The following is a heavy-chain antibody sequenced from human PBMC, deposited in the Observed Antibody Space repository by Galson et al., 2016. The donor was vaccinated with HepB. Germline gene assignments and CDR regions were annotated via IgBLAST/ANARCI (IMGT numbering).Heavy chain of an antibody. Sequence: SVKVSCKASGGTFSSIAISWVRQASGLGLEWMGRITPVLTIPNYAQKFQGRVTITADKSTSTAYMELSSLRSDDTAIYYCAREIVGGDPFPYFYYWGQGTLVTVSS. CDR2: ITPVLTIP. J-gene: IGHJ4*02. CDR3: AREIVGGDPFPYFYY. CDR1: GGTFSSIA. D-gene: IGHD3-10*01. V-gene: IGHV1-69*04.